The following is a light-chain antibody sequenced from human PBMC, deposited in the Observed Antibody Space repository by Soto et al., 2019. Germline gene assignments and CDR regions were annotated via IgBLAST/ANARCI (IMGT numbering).Light chain of an antibody. Sequence: EIVMTQSPATLSVSPGERATLSCRASQSVSSNLAWYQQKPGQAPRLLIYGASTSATGIPARFSGSRSGTAFTLTISSLQSEDFAVYYCQQYNNWWTFGQGTKVEIE. CDR1: QSVSSN. CDR2: GAS. V-gene: IGKV3-15*01. J-gene: IGKJ1*01. CDR3: QQYNNWWT.